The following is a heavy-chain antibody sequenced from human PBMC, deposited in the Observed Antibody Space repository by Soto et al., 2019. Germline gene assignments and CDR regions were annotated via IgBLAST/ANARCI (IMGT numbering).Heavy chain of an antibody. V-gene: IGHV3-30-3*01. CDR2: IAYDGINT. CDR1: GFNFGTYA. J-gene: IGHJ6*02. D-gene: IGHD1-1*01. CDR3: ARVTPGNNLYYFSGLDV. Sequence: PGGSLRLSCVASGFNFGTYAINWVRQAPGKGLQWVALIAYDGINTYYADSVKGRFTISRDNSKNTLHLQMNSLRPEDTGVYFCARVTPGNNLYYFSGLDVWGQGTSVTVSS.